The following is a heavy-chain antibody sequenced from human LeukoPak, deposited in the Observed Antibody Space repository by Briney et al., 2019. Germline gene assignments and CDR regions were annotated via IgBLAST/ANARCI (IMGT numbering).Heavy chain of an antibody. V-gene: IGHV4-34*01. CDR2: TNHSGST. CDR1: GGSFSGYY. Sequence: SETLSLTCAVYGGSFSGYYWSWIRQPPGKGLEWIGETNHSGSTNYNPSLKSRVTISVDTSKNQFSLKLSSVTAADTAVYYCASLVGATRDSYHYYYYMDVWGKGTTVTVPS. CDR3: ASLVGATRDSYHYYYYMDV. D-gene: IGHD1-26*01. J-gene: IGHJ6*03.